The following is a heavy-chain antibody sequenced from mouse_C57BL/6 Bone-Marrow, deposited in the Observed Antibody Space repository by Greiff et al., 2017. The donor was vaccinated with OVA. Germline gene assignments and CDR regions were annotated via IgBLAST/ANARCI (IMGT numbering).Heavy chain of an antibody. CDR1: GFTFSDYY. Sequence: EVKLMESEGGLVQPGSSMKLSCTASGFTFSDYYMAWVRQVPEKGLEWVANINYDGSSTYYLDSLKSRFIISRDNAKNILYLQMSSLKSEDTATYYCARDDWDGFAYWGQGTLVTVSA. J-gene: IGHJ3*01. V-gene: IGHV5-16*01. D-gene: IGHD4-1*01. CDR3: ARDDWDGFAY. CDR2: INYDGSST.